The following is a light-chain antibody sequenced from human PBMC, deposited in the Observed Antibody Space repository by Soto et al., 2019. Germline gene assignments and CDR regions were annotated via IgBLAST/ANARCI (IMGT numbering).Light chain of an antibody. CDR3: QQYSSSLYT. CDR2: AAS. V-gene: IGKV3-20*01. J-gene: IGKJ2*01. CDR1: QSVNNKY. Sequence: EIVLTQSPATLSSSAGERATVSCRASQSVNNKYVAWYQQKSGQAPRILIFAASSRAPGIPGRFSGSGSGADFTLTITSLEPDDFAAYYCQQYSSSLYTFGQGTKLEIK.